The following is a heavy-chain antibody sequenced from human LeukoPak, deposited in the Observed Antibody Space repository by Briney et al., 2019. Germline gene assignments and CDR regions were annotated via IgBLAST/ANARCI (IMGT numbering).Heavy chain of an antibody. CDR2: IYTSGST. Sequence: PSETLSLTCTVSGGSISSGSYYWSWIRQPAGKGLEWIGRIYTSGSTKYNPSLKSRVTISLDTSKNQFSLKLSSVTAADTAVCYCARGDVDTVIDYWGQGTLVTVSS. D-gene: IGHD5-18*01. CDR1: GGSISSGSYY. J-gene: IGHJ4*02. CDR3: ARGDVDTVIDY. V-gene: IGHV4-61*02.